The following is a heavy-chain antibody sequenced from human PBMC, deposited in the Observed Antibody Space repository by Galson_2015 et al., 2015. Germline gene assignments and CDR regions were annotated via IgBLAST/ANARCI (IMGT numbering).Heavy chain of an antibody. V-gene: IGHV3-33*01. CDR2: IWYDGSNK. CDR3: ARHKSGYNDF. D-gene: IGHD3-3*01. J-gene: IGHJ4*02. Sequence: SLRLSCAASGFTFSSYGMHSVRQAPGKGLEWVAMIWYDGSNKYCADSMKGRFTISRDNSKNTLYLQMNTLRAEDTAVYYCARHKSGYNDFWGQGTLVTVSS. CDR1: GFTFSSYG.